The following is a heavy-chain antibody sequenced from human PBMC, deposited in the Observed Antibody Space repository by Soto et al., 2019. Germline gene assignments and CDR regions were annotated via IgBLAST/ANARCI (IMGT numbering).Heavy chain of an antibody. Sequence: ASVKVSCKASGYTFTSYGISWVRQAPGQGLEWMGWINAYNGNTHYAQKLQGRVTMTTDTSTSTAYMELRSLRSDDTAVYYCAADIVVAEFYGMEVWGQGTTVTVSS. D-gene: IGHD2-2*01. CDR2: INAYNGNT. V-gene: IGHV1-18*01. CDR1: GYTFTSYG. J-gene: IGHJ6*02. CDR3: AADIVVAEFYGMEV.